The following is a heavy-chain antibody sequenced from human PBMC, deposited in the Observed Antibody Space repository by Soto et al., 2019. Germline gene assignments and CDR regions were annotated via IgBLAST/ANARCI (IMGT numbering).Heavy chain of an antibody. CDR3: TRHRAKFDT. CDR1: GLTFTTYW. D-gene: IGHD1-26*01. Sequence: GGYLRLSCVASGLTFTTYWMTWVRQARGKGLEWVANIKQDGSEKYYVDSVKGRFTISRDDAENSLYLQMNNLRAEDTAVYYCTRHRAKFDTWGQRSPVTVSS. V-gene: IGHV3-7*01. J-gene: IGHJ5*02. CDR2: IKQDGSEK.